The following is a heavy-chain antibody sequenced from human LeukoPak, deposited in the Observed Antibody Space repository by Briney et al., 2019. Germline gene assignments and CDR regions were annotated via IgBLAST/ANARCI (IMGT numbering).Heavy chain of an antibody. CDR3: AKVTAGGASWSCYHHFDY. V-gene: IGHV3-23*01. CDR2: ISGSDSST. Sequence: GWAVRVSCAASVLTFSRYALSWVRPAAARGRDGVSAISGSDSSTYYADSVKGRFTISRDNSKNTLYLQMNSLRAEDTAVYYCAKVTAGGASWSCYHHFDYWGQGTLVTVSS. J-gene: IGHJ4*02. D-gene: IGHD3-3*01. CDR1: VLTFSRYA.